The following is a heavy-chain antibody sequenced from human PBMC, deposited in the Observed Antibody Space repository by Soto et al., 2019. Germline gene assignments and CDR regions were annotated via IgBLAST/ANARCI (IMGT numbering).Heavy chain of an antibody. CDR3: ARDLGASGSYYTDY. CDR1: GYTFSSIG. Sequence: ASVKVSCKASGYTFSSIGISWVRQAPGQGLEWMGWISPYKGNTHYAQGLQGRVTMTTDTSTSTAYMELRSLRSDDTAVYYCARDLGASGSYYTDYWGQGTLVTVSS. V-gene: IGHV1-18*01. CDR2: ISPYKGNT. J-gene: IGHJ4*02. D-gene: IGHD3-10*01.